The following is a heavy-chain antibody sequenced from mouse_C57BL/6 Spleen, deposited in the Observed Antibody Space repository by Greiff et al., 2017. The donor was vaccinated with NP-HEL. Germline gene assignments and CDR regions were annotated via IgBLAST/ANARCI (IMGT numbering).Heavy chain of an antibody. Sequence: ESGPGLVKPSQSLSLTCSVTGYSITSGYYWNWIRQFPGNKLEWMGYISYDGSNNYNPSLKNRISITRDTSKNQFFLKLNSVTTEDTATYYCAREMDDGYYWGQGTTLTVSS. CDR3: AREMDDGYY. J-gene: IGHJ2*01. D-gene: IGHD2-3*01. CDR1: GYSITSGYY. CDR2: ISYDGSN. V-gene: IGHV3-6*01.